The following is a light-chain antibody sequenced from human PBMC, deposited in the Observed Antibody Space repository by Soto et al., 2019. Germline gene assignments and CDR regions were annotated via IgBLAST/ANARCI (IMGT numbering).Light chain of an antibody. CDR3: MSYTSISTLFV. Sequence: QSVLTQPASVPGSPGQSITISCTGSSSDVGGYNYVSWYQQHAGEAPKLMIDEVSNRPSGVSNRFSGSKSGNTASLTISGLQAEDEADYYCMSYTSISTLFVFGTGTKLTVL. CDR2: EVS. CDR1: SSDVGGYNY. V-gene: IGLV2-14*01. J-gene: IGLJ1*01.